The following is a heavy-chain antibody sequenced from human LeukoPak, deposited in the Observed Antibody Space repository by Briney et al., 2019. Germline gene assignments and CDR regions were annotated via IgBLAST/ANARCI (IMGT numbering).Heavy chain of an antibody. D-gene: IGHD3-3*01. Sequence: GGSLRLSCAASGFIFSSYNMNWVRQAPGKGLEWVANIKEDASEKYYVDSVKGRFTISRDNAKNSLYLQMNSLRAEDTAVYYCARLNYDFWSGVWEGYYMDVWGKGTTVTVSS. V-gene: IGHV3-7*01. J-gene: IGHJ6*03. CDR3: ARLNYDFWSGVWEGYYMDV. CDR2: IKEDASEK. CDR1: GFIFSSYN.